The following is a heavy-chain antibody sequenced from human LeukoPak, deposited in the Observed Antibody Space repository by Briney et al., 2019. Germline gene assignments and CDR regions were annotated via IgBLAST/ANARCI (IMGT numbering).Heavy chain of an antibody. V-gene: IGHV3-11*04. CDR2: ISSSGSTI. J-gene: IGHJ6*02. CDR1: YY. Sequence: YYWGWIRQAPGKGLEWVSYISSSGSTIYYTDSVKGRFTISRDNAKNSLYLQMNSLRAEDTAVYYCAKVEGYSYGYYYYYGMDVWGQGTTVTVSS. CDR3: AKVEGYSYGYYYYYGMDV. D-gene: IGHD5-18*01.